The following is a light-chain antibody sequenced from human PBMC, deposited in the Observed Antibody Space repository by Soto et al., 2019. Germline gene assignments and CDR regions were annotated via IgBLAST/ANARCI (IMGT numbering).Light chain of an antibody. J-gene: IGKJ4*01. Sequence: DIQLTQSPSFLSASVGDGVTITCRASQGINSHLAWFQQKPGKAPRLLIYSASTLQSGVPSRFSGRGSGTEFTLTISSLQPEDFATYYCQKFDGYPLTFGGGTKMEIK. CDR2: SAS. CDR1: QGINSH. CDR3: QKFDGYPLT. V-gene: IGKV1-9*01.